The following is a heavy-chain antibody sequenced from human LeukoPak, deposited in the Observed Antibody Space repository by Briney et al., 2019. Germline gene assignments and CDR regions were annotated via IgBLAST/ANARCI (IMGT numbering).Heavy chain of an antibody. CDR2: ISAYNGNT. D-gene: IGHD5-24*01. CDR3: ASAVTEDGYSAFDI. V-gene: IGHV1-18*01. J-gene: IGHJ3*02. CDR1: GYTFTSYG. Sequence: GASVKVSCKASGYTFTSYGISWVRQAPGQGLEWMGWISAYNGNTNYAQKLQGRVTMTTDTSTSTAYTELRSLRSDDTAVYYCASAVTEDGYSAFDIWGQGTMVTVSS.